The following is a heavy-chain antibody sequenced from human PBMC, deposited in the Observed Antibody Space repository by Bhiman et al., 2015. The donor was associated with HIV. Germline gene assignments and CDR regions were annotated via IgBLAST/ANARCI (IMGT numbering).Heavy chain of an antibody. J-gene: IGHJ4*02. CDR3: VAAYYSHLDY. Sequence: EVQLVESGGGLIQPGGSLRLSCAASGFTVSSNYMSWVRQAPGKGLEWVSVIYSGGSRYYADSVKGRFTISRDNSNSTLYLQLNSLRADDTSVYYCVAAYYSHLDYWGQGTLVTVSS. CDR2: IYSGGSR. D-gene: IGHD2-21*01. CDR1: GFTVSSNY. V-gene: IGHV3-53*01.